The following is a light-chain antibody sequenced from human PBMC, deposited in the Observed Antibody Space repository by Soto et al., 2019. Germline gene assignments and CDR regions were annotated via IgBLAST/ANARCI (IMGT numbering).Light chain of an antibody. CDR2: AAS. J-gene: IGKJ1*01. Sequence: DIQMTQSPNSLSASVGDRITIACRASQTIKNYLNWYQQKPGKAPRLLIFAASNLETGVPSRFSGSGSGTDFPLSVNDLQPEDFATYYCQQTYITPPWTFGQGTKVDIK. CDR3: QQTYITPPWT. CDR1: QTIKNY. V-gene: IGKV1-39*01.